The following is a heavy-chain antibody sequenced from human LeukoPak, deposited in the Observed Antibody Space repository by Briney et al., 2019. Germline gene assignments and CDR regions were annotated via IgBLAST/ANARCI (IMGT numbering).Heavy chain of an antibody. CDR2: INPNSGGT. Sequence: ASVKVSCKASGYTFTGYYMHWVRQAPGQGLEGMGWINPNSGGTNYAQKFQGRVTMTRDTSISTAYMELSRLRSDDTAVYYCARVLGYSSSWYVYWGQGTLVTVSS. D-gene: IGHD6-13*01. J-gene: IGHJ4*02. V-gene: IGHV1-2*02. CDR3: ARVLGYSSSWYVY. CDR1: GYTFTGYY.